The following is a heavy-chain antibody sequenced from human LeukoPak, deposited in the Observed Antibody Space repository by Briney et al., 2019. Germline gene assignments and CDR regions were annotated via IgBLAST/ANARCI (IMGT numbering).Heavy chain of an antibody. J-gene: IGHJ4*02. CDR1: GFSLSTSGVG. Sequence: SGPTLVNPTQTLTLTCTFSGFSLSTSGVGVGWIRQPPGKALEWLALIYWDDDKRYSPSLKSRLTITKDTSKNQVVLTMTNMDPVDTATYYCAHTVYRYGSGSYVSFDYWGRGTLVTVSS. CDR2: IYWDDDK. D-gene: IGHD3-10*01. V-gene: IGHV2-5*02. CDR3: AHTVYRYGSGSYVSFDY.